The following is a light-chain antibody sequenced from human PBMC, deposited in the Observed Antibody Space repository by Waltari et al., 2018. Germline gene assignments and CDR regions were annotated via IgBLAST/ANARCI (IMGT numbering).Light chain of an antibody. CDR1: SLSTSY. Sequence: SSELTQDPAVSVALGQTVRFTCQGASLSTSYASWYQLKPGRAPVLVIYGKDKRPSGIPDRISGYSSGTTSSLTITGAQAEDEADYYCSSRNGRANQVVFAGGTKVTVL. CDR2: GKD. J-gene: IGLJ3*02. V-gene: IGLV3-19*01. CDR3: SSRNGRANQVV.